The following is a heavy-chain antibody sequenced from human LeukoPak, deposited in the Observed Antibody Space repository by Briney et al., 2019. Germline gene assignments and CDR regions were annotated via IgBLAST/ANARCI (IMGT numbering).Heavy chain of an antibody. D-gene: IGHD2-21*01. J-gene: IGHJ4*02. CDR3: ARDPRAYYYFDY. V-gene: IGHV3-30-3*01. CDR1: GFTFSSYA. CDR2: ISYDGSNK. Sequence: PGGSLRLSCAASGFTFSSYAMHWVRQAPGKGLEWVAVISYDGSNKYYADSVKGRFTISRDNSKNTLYLQINSLRAEDTAVYYCARDPRAYYYFDYWGQGTLVTVSS.